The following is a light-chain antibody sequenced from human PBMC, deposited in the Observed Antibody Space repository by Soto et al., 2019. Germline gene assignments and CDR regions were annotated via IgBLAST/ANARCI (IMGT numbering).Light chain of an antibody. CDR3: SSYTSSSTL. CDR1: SSDVGGYNY. Sequence: QSALTQPASVSGSPGQSITISCTGTSSDVGGYNYVSLYQQHPGKAPKLMIYDVSNRPSGVSNRFSGSKSGNTASLTISGLQTEDEADYYCSSYTSSSTLFGTGTKLTVL. J-gene: IGLJ1*01. CDR2: DVS. V-gene: IGLV2-14*01.